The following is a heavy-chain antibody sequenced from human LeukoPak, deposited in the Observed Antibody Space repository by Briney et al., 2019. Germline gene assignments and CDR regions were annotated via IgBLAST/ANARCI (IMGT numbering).Heavy chain of an antibody. CDR2: IYYNGNT. J-gene: IGHJ5*02. CDR1: GGSINNYY. V-gene: IGHV4-59*12. CDR3: ARVADIVVVPAARRNWFDP. Sequence: SETLSLTCTVSGGSINNYYWSWIRQPPGKGLEWIGYIYYNGNTNYNPSLKSRVTISVDTSKNQFSLKLSSVTAADTAVYYCARVADIVVVPAARRNWFDPWGQGTLVTVSS. D-gene: IGHD2-2*01.